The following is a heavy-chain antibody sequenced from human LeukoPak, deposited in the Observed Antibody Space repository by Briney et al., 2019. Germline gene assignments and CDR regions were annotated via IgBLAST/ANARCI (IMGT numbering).Heavy chain of an antibody. CDR2: INPNSGGT. J-gene: IGHJ4*02. CDR1: GYTFTGYY. V-gene: IGHV1-2*02. Sequence: ASVKVSCKASGYTFTGYYMHWVRQAPGQGLEWMGWINPNSGGTNYAQKFQGRVTMTRDTSISTAYMELSRLRSDDTAVYYCGRVNYYYGSGEMDYWGQGTLVTVS. CDR3: GRVNYYYGSGEMDY. D-gene: IGHD3-10*01.